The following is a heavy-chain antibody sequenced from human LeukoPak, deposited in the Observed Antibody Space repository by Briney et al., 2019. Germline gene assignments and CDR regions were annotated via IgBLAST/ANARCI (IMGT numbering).Heavy chain of an antibody. CDR2: ISSDGSKA. D-gene: IGHD6-13*01. CDR1: GFRFNTYW. J-gene: IGHJ4*02. Sequence: PGGSLSLSCAASGFRFNTYWMHWVRQAPGEGLVWVSLISSDGSKALYADSVQGRFTISRDNAKNTVYLQMSSLSAEDTAMYYCVRREAGGSNSWIYFDYWGQGTPVRVSS. V-gene: IGHV3-74*01. CDR3: VRREAGGSNSWIYFDY.